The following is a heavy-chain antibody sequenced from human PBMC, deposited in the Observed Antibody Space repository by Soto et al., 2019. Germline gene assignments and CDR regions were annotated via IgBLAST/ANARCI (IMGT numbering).Heavy chain of an antibody. CDR1: GYTFTSYY. D-gene: IGHD2-21*02. J-gene: IGHJ1*01. CDR3: ARTLCGGDCYPQYFQH. Sequence: AASVKVSCKASGYTFTSYYMHWVRQAPGQGLEWMGIINPSGGSTSYAQKFQGRVTMTRDTSTSTVYMELSSLRSEDTAVYCCARTLCGGDCYPQYFQHWGQGTLVTVSS. V-gene: IGHV1-46*01. CDR2: INPSGGST.